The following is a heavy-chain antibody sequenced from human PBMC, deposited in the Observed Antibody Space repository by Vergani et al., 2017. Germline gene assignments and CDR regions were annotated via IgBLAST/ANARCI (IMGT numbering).Heavy chain of an antibody. D-gene: IGHD1-26*01. V-gene: IGHV1-69*17. CDR1: GGTFSSYA. CDR2: IIPIFGIA. Sequence: QVQLVQSGAEVKKPGSSVKVSCKASGGTFSSYAISWVRQAPGQGLEWMGGIIPIFGIANYAQKFQGRVTMTADKSPSTAYMELSSLRSEDTAVYYCAIQEDSGSYSGYYYYGMDVWGQGTTVTVSS. CDR3: AIQEDSGSYSGYYYYGMDV. J-gene: IGHJ6*02.